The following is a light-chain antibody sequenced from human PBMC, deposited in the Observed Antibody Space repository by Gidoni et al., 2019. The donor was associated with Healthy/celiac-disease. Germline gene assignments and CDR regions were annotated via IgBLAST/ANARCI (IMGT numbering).Light chain of an antibody. V-gene: IGLV1-40*01. CDR1: SSNIGAGYD. CDR2: GNS. J-gene: IGLJ2*01. CDR3: QSYDSSLSGSDVV. Sequence: QSVLTQPPSVSGAPGQRVTISCTGSSSNIGAGYDVPWYQQLPGTAPKLLIYGNSNRPSGVPDRFSGSKSGTSASLATTGLQAEDEADYYCQSYDSSLSGSDVVFGGGTKLTVL.